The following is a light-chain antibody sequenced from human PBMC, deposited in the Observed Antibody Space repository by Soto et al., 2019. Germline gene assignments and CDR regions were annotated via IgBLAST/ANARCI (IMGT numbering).Light chain of an antibody. CDR1: SSNIGAGYE. J-gene: IGLJ2*01. CDR2: GNS. Sequence: QSVLTQPPSVSGAPGQRVTISCTGSSSNIGAGYEVHWYQQLPGTAPKLLIYGNSNRPSGVPDRFSGSKSGTSASLAITGLQAEDEPDYYCQSYDSSLSGVVFGGGTKLTVL. V-gene: IGLV1-40*01. CDR3: QSYDSSLSGVV.